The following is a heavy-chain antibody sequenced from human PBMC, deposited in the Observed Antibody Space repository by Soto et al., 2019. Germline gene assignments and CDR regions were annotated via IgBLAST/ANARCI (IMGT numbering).Heavy chain of an antibody. CDR3: ATIIIPAATNFY. CDR1: GITFTAYA. D-gene: IGHD2-2*01. CDR2: ISGSGGST. J-gene: IGHJ4*02. V-gene: IGHV3-23*01. Sequence: EVQLLESGGGLVQPGGSLRLSCAASGITFTAYAMSWVRQAPGKGLEWVSSISGSGGSTYYADSVKGRLTISRDNSKNTLHLQMNSLRAEDTAVYYCATIIIPAATNFYWGQGTLVTVSS.